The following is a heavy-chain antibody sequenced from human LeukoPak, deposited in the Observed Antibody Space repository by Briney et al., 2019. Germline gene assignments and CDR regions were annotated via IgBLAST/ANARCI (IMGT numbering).Heavy chain of an antibody. J-gene: IGHJ5*02. D-gene: IGHD5-24*01. CDR1: GGTFSSYA. CDR2: IIPIFGTA. V-gene: IGHV1-69*13. CDR3: APWRRDLNWFDP. Sequence: GASVKVSCKASGGTFSSYAISWVRQAPGQGLEWMGGIIPIFGTANYAQKFQGRVTITADESTSTAYMELGSLRSEDTAVYYCAPWRRDLNWFDPWGQGTLVTVSS.